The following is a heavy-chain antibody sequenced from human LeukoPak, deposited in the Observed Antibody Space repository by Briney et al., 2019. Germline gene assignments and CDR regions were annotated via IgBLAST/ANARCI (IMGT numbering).Heavy chain of an antibody. V-gene: IGHV3-43*02. CDR3: AKDALITMPSTDAFDI. J-gene: IGHJ3*02. Sequence: PGGSLRLSCAASGFTFDDYAMHWFRQAPGKGLEWVSLISGDGGSTYYADSVKGRFTISRDNSKNSLYLQMNSLRTEDTALYYCAKDALITMPSTDAFDIWGQGTMVTVSS. CDR2: ISGDGGST. CDR1: GFTFDDYA. D-gene: IGHD3-10*01.